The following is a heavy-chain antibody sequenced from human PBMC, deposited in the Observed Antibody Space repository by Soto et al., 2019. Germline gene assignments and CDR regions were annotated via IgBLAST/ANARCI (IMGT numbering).Heavy chain of an antibody. CDR2: SSGSGGST. CDR3: AKCVSIMRRPPSSTLYWY. Sequence: KELEWVSASSGSGGSTYYAASVKGRFTISRDKSKNTLYLQRNSLRAEDTAVYYWAKCVSIMRRPPSSTLYWY. J-gene: IGHJ2*01. D-gene: IGHD2-15*01. V-gene: IGHV3-23*01.